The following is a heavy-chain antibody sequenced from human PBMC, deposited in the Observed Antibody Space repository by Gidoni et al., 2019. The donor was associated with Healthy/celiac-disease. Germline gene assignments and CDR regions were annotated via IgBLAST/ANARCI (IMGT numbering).Heavy chain of an antibody. J-gene: IGHJ4*02. CDR3: AREDGGWDDSSGSYYFDY. CDR2: IYHSGST. D-gene: IGHD3-22*01. V-gene: IGHV4-59*12. Sequence: QVQLQESGAGLVKPSETLSLTCTVSGDSISSYYWSWIRQPPGKGLEWIGYIYHSGSTNYNPSLKSRVTISVDTSKNQFSLKLSSVTAADTAVYYCAREDGGWDDSSGSYYFDYWGQGTLVTVSS. CDR1: GDSISSYY.